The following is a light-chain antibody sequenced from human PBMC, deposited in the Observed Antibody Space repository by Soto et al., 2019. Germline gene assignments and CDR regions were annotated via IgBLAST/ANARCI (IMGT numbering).Light chain of an antibody. V-gene: IGKV3-15*01. CDR2: GAT. J-gene: IGKJ5*01. Sequence: EIVMTESPVTLSVSPGERATLSCRASQSVGTKLAWYQQKPGQAPRLLIYGATTRATDIPARFSGSGSGTEFILTISGLQSEDFAVYYCQQYNDWPWTFGQGTRLEIK. CDR1: QSVGTK. CDR3: QQYNDWPWT.